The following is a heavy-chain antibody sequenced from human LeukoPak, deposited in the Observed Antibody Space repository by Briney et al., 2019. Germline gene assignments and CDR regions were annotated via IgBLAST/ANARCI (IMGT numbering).Heavy chain of an antibody. CDR3: ARGRGKYCSSTSCYTGIGFDP. CDR1: GGTFSSYA. J-gene: IGHJ5*02. D-gene: IGHD2-2*02. Sequence: SVKVSCKASGGTFSSYAISWVRQAPGQGLEWMGRIIPIFGIANYAQKFQGRVTITADKPTSTAYMELSSLRSEDTAVYYCARGRGKYCSSTSCYTGIGFDPWGQGTLVTVSS. CDR2: IIPIFGIA. V-gene: IGHV1-69*04.